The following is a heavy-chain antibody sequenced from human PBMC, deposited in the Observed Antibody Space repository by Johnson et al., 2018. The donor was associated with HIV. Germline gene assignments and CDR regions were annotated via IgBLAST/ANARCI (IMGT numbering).Heavy chain of an antibody. V-gene: IGHV3-13*01. CDR3: AREDWVGAFDI. J-gene: IGHJ3*02. CDR1: GFTFSSYD. D-gene: IGHD3/OR15-3a*01. Sequence: VQLVESGGGLVQPGGSLRLSCAASGFTFSSYDMHWVRQATGKGLEWVSAIGTAGDTYYPGSVKGRFTISRENAKNSLYLQMNSLRAGDMAVYYCAREDWVGAFDIWGQGTMVSVSS. CDR2: IGTAGDT.